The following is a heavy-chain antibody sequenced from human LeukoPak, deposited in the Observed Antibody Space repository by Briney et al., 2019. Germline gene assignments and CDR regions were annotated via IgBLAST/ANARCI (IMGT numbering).Heavy chain of an antibody. CDR3: ARRGGDMPARGFMDV. Sequence: PSQTLSLTCVVSGDSISSGGYYWSWIRQPPGKGLEWIGYIYDSGIAFYNPSLKSRVTMSVDTSKNHFFLNLRSVTAADTAVYYCARRGGDMPARGFMDVWGKGTTVTVSS. CDR2: IYDSGIA. CDR1: GDSISSGGYY. J-gene: IGHJ6*03. V-gene: IGHV4-30-4*07. D-gene: IGHD3-16*01.